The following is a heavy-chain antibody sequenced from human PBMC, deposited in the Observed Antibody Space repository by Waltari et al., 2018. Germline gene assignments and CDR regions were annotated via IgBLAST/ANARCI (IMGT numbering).Heavy chain of an antibody. D-gene: IGHD6-13*01. CDR2: IKQDGSEK. V-gene: IGHV3-7*01. J-gene: IGHJ4*02. CDR3: TRGGRDSSWYWRD. CDR1: GPSFSNYW. Sequence: EVQLVESGGGLAQPGGSLRLSCAACGPSFSNYWMTWVRQASGKGPEWVANIKQDGSEKYYMDSVKGRFTISRDNAKNSLYLQMNNLRVEDTAVYYCTRGGRDSSWYWRDWGQGTLVTVSS.